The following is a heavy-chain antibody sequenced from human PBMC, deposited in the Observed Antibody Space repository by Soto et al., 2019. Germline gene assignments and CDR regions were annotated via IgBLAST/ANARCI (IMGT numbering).Heavy chain of an antibody. CDR2: IWYDGSNK. V-gene: IGHV3-33*01. CDR1: GFTFSSYG. Sequence: QVQLVESGGGVVQPGRSLRLSCAASGFTFSSYGMHWVRQAPGKGLEWVAVIWYDGSNKYYADSVKGRFTISRDNSKNTLYLQMNSLRAVDTAVYYCAREGSSSWYRRIGHAFDIWGQGTMVTVSS. CDR3: AREGSSSWYRRIGHAFDI. J-gene: IGHJ3*02. D-gene: IGHD6-13*01.